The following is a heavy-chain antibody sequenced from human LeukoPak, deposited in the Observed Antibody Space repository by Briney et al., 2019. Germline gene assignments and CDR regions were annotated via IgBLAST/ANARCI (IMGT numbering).Heavy chain of an antibody. Sequence: SETLSLTCAVSGGSFSGYYWSWIRQPPGKGLEWIGEINHSGSTNYNPSLKSRVTISVDTSKNQFSLKLSSVTAADTAIYYWAKSGGYGLIDYWGQGTLVTVSS. CDR2: INHSGST. CDR1: GGSFSGYY. J-gene: IGHJ4*02. V-gene: IGHV4-34*01. CDR3: AKSGGYGLIDY. D-gene: IGHD1-26*01.